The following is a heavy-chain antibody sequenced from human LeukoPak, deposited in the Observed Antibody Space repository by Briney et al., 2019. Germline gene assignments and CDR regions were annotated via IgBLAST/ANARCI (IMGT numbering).Heavy chain of an antibody. CDR1: GFTVSSNY. J-gene: IGHJ4*02. CDR2: SYSGGTT. CDR3: AKDSDSGYEPYYFEY. V-gene: IGHV3-66*01. Sequence: SGGSLRLSCVASGFTVSSNYMKWVRQAPGKGLDWVSSSYSGGTTYYADSVKGRFIISRDNSKNTLYLQMNSLRVDDTAVYYCAKDSDSGYEPYYFEYWGQGTLVTVSS. D-gene: IGHD5-12*01.